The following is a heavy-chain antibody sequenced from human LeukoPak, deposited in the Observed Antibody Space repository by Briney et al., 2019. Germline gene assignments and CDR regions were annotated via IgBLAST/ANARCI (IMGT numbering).Heavy chain of an antibody. D-gene: IGHD6-19*01. V-gene: IGHV4-4*07. CDR2: IYTSGGT. J-gene: IGHJ4*02. CDR1: GGSISSYY. CDR3: ARDRGSGWFVGYFDC. Sequence: SETLSLTCTVSGGSISSYYWSWIRQPPGKGLEWIGRIYTSGGTNYNPSLKSRVTISVDTSKNQFSRELSSVTAADTAVYYCARDRGSGWFVGYFDCWGQGTLVTVSS.